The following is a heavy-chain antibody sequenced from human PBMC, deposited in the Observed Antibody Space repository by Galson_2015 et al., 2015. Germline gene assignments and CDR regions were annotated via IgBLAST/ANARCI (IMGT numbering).Heavy chain of an antibody. CDR3: AKALSPYTAMDTRSDY. D-gene: IGHD5-18*01. CDR2: ISGSGGST. V-gene: IGHV3-23*01. CDR1: GFTFSSYA. J-gene: IGHJ4*02. Sequence: SLRLSCAASGFTFSSYAMSWVRQAPGKGLEWVSAISGSGGSTYYADSVKGRFTISRDNSKNTLYLQMNSLRAEDTAVYYCAKALSPYTAMDTRSDYWGQGTLVTVSS.